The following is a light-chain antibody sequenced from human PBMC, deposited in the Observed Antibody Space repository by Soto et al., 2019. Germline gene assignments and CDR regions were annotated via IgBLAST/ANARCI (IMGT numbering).Light chain of an antibody. V-gene: IGKV1-5*01. Sequence: MQRNPWASAGSGTVGKGVSIACRASQTISSWLAWYQQKPGKAPKVLIYDASSWAGGVPSRFTGSGSGTEFTLTINSLQPDDSATYYCQQYSVYWTFGQGTKVDIK. CDR1: QTISSW. CDR3: QQYSVYWT. CDR2: DAS. J-gene: IGKJ1*01.